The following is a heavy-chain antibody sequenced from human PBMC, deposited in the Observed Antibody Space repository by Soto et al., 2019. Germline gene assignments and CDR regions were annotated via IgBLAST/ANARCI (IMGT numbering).Heavy chain of an antibody. D-gene: IGHD5-18*01. Sequence: GGSLRLSCAASGFTFSSYGMHWVRQAPGKGLEWVAVISYDGSNKYYADSVKGRFTISRDNSKNTLYLQMNSLRAEDTAVYYCAAPAAGIQLWPPHYWGQGTLVTVSS. CDR3: AAPAAGIQLWPPHY. V-gene: IGHV3-30*03. CDR2: ISYDGSNK. CDR1: GFTFSSYG. J-gene: IGHJ4*02.